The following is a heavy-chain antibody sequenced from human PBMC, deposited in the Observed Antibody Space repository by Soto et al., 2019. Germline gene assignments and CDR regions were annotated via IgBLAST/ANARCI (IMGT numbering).Heavy chain of an antibody. CDR1: GFTFSSYA. Sequence: EVQVLESGGGLGQPGGSVRLSCAASGFTFSSYAMSWVRQAPGKGLEWVSAISGGGVATNYADSVKGRFTISRDNSKNTLYLQMNSLRAEDTSVYYCAKGRESSGSYRPFDYWGQGTLVTVSS. J-gene: IGHJ4*02. V-gene: IGHV3-23*01. CDR3: AKGRESSGSYRPFDY. D-gene: IGHD3-22*01. CDR2: ISGGGVAT.